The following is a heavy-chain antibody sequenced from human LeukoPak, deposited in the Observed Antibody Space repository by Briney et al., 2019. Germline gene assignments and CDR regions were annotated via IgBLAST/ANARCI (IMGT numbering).Heavy chain of an antibody. V-gene: IGHV3-48*01. D-gene: IGHD1-7*01. CDR1: GFTFSSYR. J-gene: IGHJ6*02. CDR3: ARDETTDDTGMDV. CDR2: ISSSSSTI. Sequence: QPGGSLRLSCAASGFTFSSYRMNWVRQAPGKGLEWVSYISSSSSTIYYAHSVKGRFTISRDNAKNSLYLQMNSLRAEDTAVYYCARDETTDDTGMDVWGQGTTVTVSS.